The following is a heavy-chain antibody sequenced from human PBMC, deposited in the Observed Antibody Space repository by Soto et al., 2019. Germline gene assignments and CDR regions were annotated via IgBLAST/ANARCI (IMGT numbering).Heavy chain of an antibody. V-gene: IGHV4-30-2*01. Sequence: SETLSLTCAVSGGSISSGGYSWSWIRQPPGKGLEWIGYIYHSGSTYYNPSLKSRLTISVDRSKNQFSLKLSSVTAADTAVYYCARGNVVAIDYWGQGTLVTVSS. D-gene: IGHD2-21*01. CDR2: IYHSGST. CDR3: ARGNVVAIDY. CDR1: GGSISSGGYS. J-gene: IGHJ4*02.